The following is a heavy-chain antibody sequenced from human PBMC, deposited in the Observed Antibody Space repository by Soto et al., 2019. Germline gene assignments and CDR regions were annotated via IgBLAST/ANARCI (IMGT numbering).Heavy chain of an antibody. CDR2: ISYDGSNK. D-gene: IGHD2-21*01. J-gene: IGHJ6*02. CDR3: ARDRGEIGDEAYGMDV. Sequence: GGSLRLSCAASGFTFSSYAMHWVRQAPGKGLEWVAVISYDGSNKYYADSVKGRFTISRDNSKNTLYLQMNSLRAEDTAVYYCARDRGEIGDEAYGMDVWGQGTTVTVSS. V-gene: IGHV3-30-3*01. CDR1: GFTFSSYA.